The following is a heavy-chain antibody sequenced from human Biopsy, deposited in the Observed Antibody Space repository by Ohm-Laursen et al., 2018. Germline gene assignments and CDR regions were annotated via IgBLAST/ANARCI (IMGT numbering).Heavy chain of an antibody. J-gene: IGHJ3*01. V-gene: IGHV4-59*07. CDR2: ISNRGST. CDR1: GGSISSDY. Sequence: SVTLSLTCTVSGGSISSDYWSWIRQSPGKGLEWIGYISNRGSTNYNPSLRGRVTISVDTSKNQFSLKLSSVTAADTAVFFCARLYRLDDYWNDDPPDAFDVWGQGTRVTVSS. D-gene: IGHD3-3*01. CDR3: ARLYRLDDYWNDDPPDAFDV.